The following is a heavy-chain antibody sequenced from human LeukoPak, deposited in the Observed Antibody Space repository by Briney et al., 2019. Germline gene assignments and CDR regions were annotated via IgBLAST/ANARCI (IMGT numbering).Heavy chain of an antibody. V-gene: IGHV1-2*04. CDR3: AREGTAVDLDY. Sequence: ASVKVSCKASGYTFTGYYMHWVRQAPGQGLEWMGWNNPNSGGTNYAQKFQGWVTMTRDTSISTAYMELSRLRSNDTAVYYCAREGTAVDLDYWGQGTLVTVSS. D-gene: IGHD6-19*01. CDR2: NNPNSGGT. J-gene: IGHJ4*02. CDR1: GYTFTGYY.